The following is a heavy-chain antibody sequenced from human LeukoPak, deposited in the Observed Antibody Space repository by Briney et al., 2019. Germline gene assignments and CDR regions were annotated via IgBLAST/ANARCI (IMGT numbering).Heavy chain of an antibody. CDR2: IFHNGNT. J-gene: IGHJ4*02. D-gene: IGHD3-9*01. CDR3: AKDAGLRYFDWLSNIDY. CDR1: GYSISSDYY. Sequence: SETLSLTCTVSGYSISSDYYWGWIRQPPGKGLEWIGNIFHNGNTYYNPSLKSRVTMSIDTSKKQFSLKLRTATAADTAVYYCAKDAGLRYFDWLSNIDYWGQGTLVTVSS. V-gene: IGHV4-38-2*02.